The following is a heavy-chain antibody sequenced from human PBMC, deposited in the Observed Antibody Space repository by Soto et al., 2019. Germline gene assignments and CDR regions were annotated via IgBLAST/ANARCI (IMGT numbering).Heavy chain of an antibody. V-gene: IGHV2-5*01. CDR2: IYWNDDK. J-gene: IGHJ1*01. Sequence: QITLKESGPTLVKPTQTLTLNCTFSGFSLSTSGVGVGWIRQPPGKALAWLALIYWNDDKRYSPSLKSRLTNTQDTPKNQVVLKMTNMDPVDTATYYCEHSSSGWSPSEYFQQWGQGTLVTFS. CDR3: EHSSSGWSPSEYFQQ. CDR1: GFSLSTSGVG. D-gene: IGHD6-19*01.